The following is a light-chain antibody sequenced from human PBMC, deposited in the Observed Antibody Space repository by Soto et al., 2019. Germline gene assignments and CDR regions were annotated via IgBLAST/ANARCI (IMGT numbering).Light chain of an antibody. Sequence: QAVVTQPPSVSGAPGQRVTISCTGSSSNIGAGFDVHWYQHLPGTAPKLLIYGNNNRPSGVPDRFSGSKSGTSASLAITELQAEDEADYYCQSYDSSLSVWVFGGGTKLTVL. CDR3: QSYDSSLSVWV. J-gene: IGLJ3*02. CDR2: GNN. CDR1: SSNIGAGFD. V-gene: IGLV1-40*01.